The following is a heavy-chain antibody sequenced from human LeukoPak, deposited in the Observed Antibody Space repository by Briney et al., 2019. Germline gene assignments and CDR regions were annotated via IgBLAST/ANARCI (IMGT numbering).Heavy chain of an antibody. D-gene: IGHD2-2*01. Sequence: GASVKVSCKASGYTFTSYGISWVRQAPGQGLEWMGWINAYNGNTIFAQKLQGRVTMTTDTSTSTAYMELRSLRSDDTAVYYCARGTLGYCSSTSCHNWFDPWGQGTLVTVSS. V-gene: IGHV1-18*01. J-gene: IGHJ5*02. CDR3: ARGTLGYCSSTSCHNWFDP. CDR2: INAYNGNT. CDR1: GYTFTSYG.